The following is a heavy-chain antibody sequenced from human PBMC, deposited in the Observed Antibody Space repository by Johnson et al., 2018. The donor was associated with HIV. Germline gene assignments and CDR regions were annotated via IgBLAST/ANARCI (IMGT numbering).Heavy chain of an antibody. Sequence: VQLVESGGGVVQPGGSLILSCAASGFTFSSYGMHWVRQAPGKGLEWVAFIRYDGSSKFHADYVKGRFTISRDNSKNMMCLQMNSLRAEDTAVYYCVRGGCSSTSCYGYPAFDIWGQGTMVTVSS. V-gene: IGHV3-30*02. J-gene: IGHJ3*02. CDR2: IRYDGSSK. CDR3: VRGGCSSTSCYGYPAFDI. D-gene: IGHD2-2*01. CDR1: GFTFSSYG.